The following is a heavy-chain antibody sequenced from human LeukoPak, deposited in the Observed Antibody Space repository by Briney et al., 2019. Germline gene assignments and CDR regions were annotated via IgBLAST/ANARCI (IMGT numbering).Heavy chain of an antibody. Sequence: PGGSLRLSCAASGFTFSSYAMSWVRQAPGKGLEWVSAISGSGGSTYYADSVKGRFTISRDNSKNTLYLQMNSLRAEDTAVYYCARDLGYCSGGSCYSGYYYMDVWGKGTTVTVSS. CDR1: GFTFSSYA. J-gene: IGHJ6*03. V-gene: IGHV3-23*01. D-gene: IGHD2-15*01. CDR2: ISGSGGST. CDR3: ARDLGYCSGGSCYSGYYYMDV.